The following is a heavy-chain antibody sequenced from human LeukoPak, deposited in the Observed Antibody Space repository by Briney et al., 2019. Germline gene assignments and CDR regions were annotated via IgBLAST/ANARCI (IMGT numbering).Heavy chain of an antibody. CDR2: IYPGDSDT. CDR3: ARFGGGDSSSRYTSGRDFDY. J-gene: IGHJ4*02. CDR1: GYSFTSYW. Sequence: GESLKISCKGSGYSFTSYWIGWVRQMPGKGLEWMGIIYPGDSDTRYSPSFQGQVTISADKSISTAYLQWSSLKASDTAMYYCARFGGGDSSSRYTSGRDFDYWGQGTLVTVSS. V-gene: IGHV5-51*01. D-gene: IGHD6-13*01.